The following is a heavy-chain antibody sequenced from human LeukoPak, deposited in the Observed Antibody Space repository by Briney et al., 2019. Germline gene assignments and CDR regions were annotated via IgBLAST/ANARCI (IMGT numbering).Heavy chain of an antibody. CDR1: GFTFATYT. CDR2: ISSSSGYI. Sequence: GGSLRLSCAASGFTFATYTMNWVRQAPGKGLEWVSSISSSSGYIYYADSVKGRFTISRDNAKSSLYLQMNSLRAEDTAVYYCARDLYGDFAFDYWGQGTLVTVSS. CDR3: ARDLYGDFAFDY. V-gene: IGHV3-21*01. D-gene: IGHD4-17*01. J-gene: IGHJ4*02.